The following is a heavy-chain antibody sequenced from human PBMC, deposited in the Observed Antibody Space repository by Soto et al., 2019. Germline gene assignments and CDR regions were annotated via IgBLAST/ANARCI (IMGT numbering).Heavy chain of an antibody. V-gene: IGHV4-38-2*02. D-gene: IGHD6-6*01. CDR1: GYSISNGYY. CDR3: AREKYSSSLGDY. Sequence: PSETLSLTCAVSGYSISNGYYWGWIRQPPGKGLEWIGNIYHSGTTYYNPSLKSRVTISVDTSKNQFSLKLSSVTAADTAVYYCAREKYSSSLGDYWGQGTMVTV. CDR2: IYHSGTT. J-gene: IGHJ4*02.